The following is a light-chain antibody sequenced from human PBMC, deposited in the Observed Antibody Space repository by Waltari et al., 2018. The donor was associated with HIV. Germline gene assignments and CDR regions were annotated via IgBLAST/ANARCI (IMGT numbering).Light chain of an antibody. Sequence: VMTPSPDTLSVSPGERATLSCRASQNVGANLAWYQVRPGQAPSLLIYGATSRTTGFPARFSASGSGTEFTLTISSLQSEDFAIYYCQQYNDLPQTFGQGTRVDMK. J-gene: IGKJ1*01. CDR3: QQYNDLPQT. CDR2: GAT. V-gene: IGKV3-15*01. CDR1: QNVGAN.